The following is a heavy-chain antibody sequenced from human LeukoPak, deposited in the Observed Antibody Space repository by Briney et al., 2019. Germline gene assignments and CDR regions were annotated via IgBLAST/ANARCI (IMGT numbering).Heavy chain of an antibody. V-gene: IGHV3-7*01. CDR1: GFTFSSYW. CDR3: ARDLAMIHSDWDY. D-gene: IGHD3-22*01. J-gene: IGHJ4*02. Sequence: GGSLRLSCAASGFTFSSYWMSWGRQAPGKGLEGVANIKQDGREKYYVDSVKGRFTISRDNAKNSLYLQMNSLRAEDTAVYYCARDLAMIHSDWDYWGQGTLVTVPS. CDR2: IKQDGREK.